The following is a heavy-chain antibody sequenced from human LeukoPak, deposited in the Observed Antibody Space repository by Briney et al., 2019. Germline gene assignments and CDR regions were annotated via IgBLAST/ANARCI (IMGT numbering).Heavy chain of an antibody. CDR2: INPNSGDT. V-gene: IGHV1-2*06. CDR3: ARQWLPNGYFDY. D-gene: IGHD6-19*01. Sequence: GASVKVSCKASRYTFTGSYIHWVRQAPGQGLEWMGRINPNSGDTNYAQKFQGRVTMTRDTSISTAYMELSGLRSDDTAVYYCARQWLPNGYFDYWGRGTLVTVSS. CDR1: RYTFTGSY. J-gene: IGHJ4*02.